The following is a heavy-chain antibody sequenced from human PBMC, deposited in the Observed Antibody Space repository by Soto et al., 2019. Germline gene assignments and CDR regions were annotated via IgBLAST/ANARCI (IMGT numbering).Heavy chain of an antibody. J-gene: IGHJ4*02. CDR3: ARDGSGH. Sequence: EVQLVESGGGLVQPGGSLRLSCAASGLTVSTNPMSWVRQAPGKGLEWVSVIYTGGGTHYADSVKGRFTISRDNSKYTVNLQINSLRPEDTAVYYCARDGSGHWGQGTLVTVSS. CDR1: GLTVSTNP. CDR2: IYTGGGT. V-gene: IGHV3-66*01.